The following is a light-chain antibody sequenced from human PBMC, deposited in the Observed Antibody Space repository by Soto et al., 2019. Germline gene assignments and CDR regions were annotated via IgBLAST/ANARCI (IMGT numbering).Light chain of an antibody. CDR1: QSVSSD. V-gene: IGKV3-15*01. CDR2: GAS. Sequence: ERVMTQSPATLSVSPGERATLSCRASQSVSSDLAWYQQKPGQAPRLLIYGASTRATGIPARFSGSGSGTEFPLTISRLQSEDFAVYYRQQLNSYRLTFGGGTKVEIK. CDR3: QQLNSYRLT. J-gene: IGKJ4*01.